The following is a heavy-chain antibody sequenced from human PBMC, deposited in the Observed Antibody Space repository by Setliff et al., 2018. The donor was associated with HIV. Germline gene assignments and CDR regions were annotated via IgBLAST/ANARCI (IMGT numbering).Heavy chain of an antibody. J-gene: IGHJ5*02. Sequence: GASVKVSCKASGYTFTEFYIHWVRQAPGQRLEWMGQINPKSGDTDYAQKFQGRVTLTRDTSITTTYMELSSLSSDDTAVYYCARTASVTMIRGSLRPWGQGTLVTVSS. CDR1: GYTFTEFY. CDR2: INPKSGDT. CDR3: ARTASVTMIRGSLRP. V-gene: IGHV1-2*06. D-gene: IGHD3-10*01.